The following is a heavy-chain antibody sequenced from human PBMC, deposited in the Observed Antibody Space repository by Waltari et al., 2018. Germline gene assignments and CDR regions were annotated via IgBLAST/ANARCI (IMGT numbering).Heavy chain of an antibody. J-gene: IGHJ6*02. CDR1: GFSFDNFA. CDR2: IGWDSRAI. Sequence: EVKVVESGGGLVQPGRSLRLSCTGSGFSFDNFAMHWVRQAPGKGLELVSGIGWDSRAIGYAESVRGRFTISRDNARNSVYLQMNSLRSEDMALYYCAKGVSSWYSFGMDVWGQGTTVTVSS. CDR3: AKGVSSWYSFGMDV. V-gene: IGHV3-9*03. D-gene: IGHD6-13*01.